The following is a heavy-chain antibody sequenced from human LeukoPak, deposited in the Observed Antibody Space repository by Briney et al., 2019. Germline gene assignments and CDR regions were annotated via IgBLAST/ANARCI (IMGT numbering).Heavy chain of an antibody. Sequence: ASVKVSCKASGYTFTGYYIHWLRQAPGQGLGWMGWINPNSGGTIYAQKFQGLVTMSRDTSITTAYMELNRLISDDTAVYYCARTKPPCTSCLLLDYWGQGTLVTVSS. V-gene: IGHV1-2*02. CDR2: INPNSGGT. D-gene: IGHD2-2*01. CDR1: GYTFTGYY. J-gene: IGHJ4*02. CDR3: ARTKPPCTSCLLLDY.